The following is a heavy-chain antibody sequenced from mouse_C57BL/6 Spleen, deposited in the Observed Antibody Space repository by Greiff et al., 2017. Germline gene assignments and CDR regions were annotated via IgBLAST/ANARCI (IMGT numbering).Heavy chain of an antibody. Sequence: DVHLVESGEGLVKPGGSLKLSCAASGFTFSSYAMSWVRQTPEKRLEWVAYISSGGDYIYYADTVKGRFTISRDNARNTLYLQMSSLKSEDTAMYYCTRDGGLRGYFDDWGQGTTLTVSS. CDR3: TRDGGLRGYFDD. J-gene: IGHJ2*01. CDR1: GFTFSSYA. D-gene: IGHD2-4*01. V-gene: IGHV5-9-1*02. CDR2: ISSGGDYI.